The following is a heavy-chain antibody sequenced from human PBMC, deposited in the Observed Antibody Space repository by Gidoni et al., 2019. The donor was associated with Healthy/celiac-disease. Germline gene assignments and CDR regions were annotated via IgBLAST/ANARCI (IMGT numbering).Heavy chain of an antibody. CDR3: ARSKLERQPYYYGMDV. CDR1: GYSFTSYW. V-gene: IGHV5-51*01. CDR2: IYPGDSDT. J-gene: IGHJ6*04. Sequence: EVQLVQSEAEVKKPGESLTISCKGSGYSFTSYWIGWVRQMPGKGLEWMGIIYPGDSDTRYSPSFQGQVTISADKSISTAYLQWSSLKASDTAMYYCARSKLERQPYYYGMDVWGKGTTVTVSS. D-gene: IGHD1-1*01.